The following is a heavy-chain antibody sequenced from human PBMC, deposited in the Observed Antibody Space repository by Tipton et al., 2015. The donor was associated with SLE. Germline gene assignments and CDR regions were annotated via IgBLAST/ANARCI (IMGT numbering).Heavy chain of an antibody. CDR2: INHSGST. CDR3: SRGAADAFDI. CDR1: GGSFSGYY. Sequence: LRLSYAVYGGSFSGYYWSWIRQPPGKGLEWIGEINHSGSTNYNPSLKSRVTISVDTSKNQFSLKLSSVTAADTAVYYCSRGAADAFDIWGQGTMVTVSS. V-gene: IGHV4-34*01. J-gene: IGHJ3*02.